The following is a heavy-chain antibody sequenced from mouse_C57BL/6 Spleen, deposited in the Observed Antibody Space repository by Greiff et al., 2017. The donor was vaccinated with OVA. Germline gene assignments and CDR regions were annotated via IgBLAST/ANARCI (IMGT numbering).Heavy chain of an antibody. CDR1: GYSITSGYY. CDR2: ISYDGSN. D-gene: IGHD1-1*01. J-gene: IGHJ3*01. Sequence: EVQLQESGPGLVKPSQSLSLTCSVTGYSITSGYYWNWIRQFPGNKLEWMGYISYDGSNNYNPSLKNRIAITRDTSKNQFFLKLNSVTTEDTATYYGARGLYGSSYRAWFAYWGQGTLVTVSA. V-gene: IGHV3-6*01. CDR3: ARGLYGSSYRAWFAY.